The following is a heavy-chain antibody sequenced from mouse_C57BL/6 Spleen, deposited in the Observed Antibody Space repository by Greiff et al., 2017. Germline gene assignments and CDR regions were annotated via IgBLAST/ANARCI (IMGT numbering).Heavy chain of an antibody. CDR3: AKALYYDYDEDYYAMDY. CDR1: GFSLTSYG. J-gene: IGHJ4*01. D-gene: IGHD2-4*01. CDR2: IWRGGST. Sequence: VQLVESGPGLVQPSQSLSITCTVSGFSLTSYGVHWVRQSPGKGLEWLGVIWRGGSTDYNAAFMSRLSITKDNSKSQVFFKMNSLQADDTAIYYCAKALYYDYDEDYYAMDYWGQGTSVTVSS. V-gene: IGHV2-5*01.